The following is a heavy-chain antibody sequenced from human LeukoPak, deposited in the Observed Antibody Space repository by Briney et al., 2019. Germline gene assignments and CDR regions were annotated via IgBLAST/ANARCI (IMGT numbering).Heavy chain of an antibody. Sequence: GGSLRLSCAASGFTFSSYSMNWVRQAPGKGLEWVSSISSSSSYIYYADSVKGRFTISRDNAKNSLYLQMNSLRAEDTAVYYCARRRGSTVTGQYYFDYWGQGTLVTVSS. V-gene: IGHV3-21*01. CDR2: ISSSSSYI. CDR1: GFTFSSYS. D-gene: IGHD4-11*01. J-gene: IGHJ4*02. CDR3: ARRRGSTVTGQYYFDY.